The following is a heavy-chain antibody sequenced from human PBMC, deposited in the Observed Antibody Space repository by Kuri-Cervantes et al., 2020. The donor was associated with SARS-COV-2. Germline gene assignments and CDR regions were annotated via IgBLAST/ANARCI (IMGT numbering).Heavy chain of an antibody. Sequence: SETLSLTCAVSGGSISSGGYSWSWIRQPPGKGLEWIGYIYHSGSTYYNPSLKSRVTISVDRSKNQFSLKLSSVTAADTAVYYCARGRVGFLEWLENYYYYGMDAWGQGTTVTVSS. CDR2: IYHSGST. CDR3: ARGRVGFLEWLENYYYYGMDA. V-gene: IGHV4-30-2*01. CDR1: GGSISSGGYS. D-gene: IGHD3-3*02. J-gene: IGHJ6*02.